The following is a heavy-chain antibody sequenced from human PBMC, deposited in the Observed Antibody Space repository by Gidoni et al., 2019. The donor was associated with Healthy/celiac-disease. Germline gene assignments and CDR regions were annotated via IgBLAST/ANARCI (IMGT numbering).Heavy chain of an antibody. V-gene: IGHV4-39*07. Sequence: QLQLQESGPGLVKPSETLSLTCTVSGGPISSSSYYWGWIRQPPGKGLEWIGSIYYSGSTYYNPSLKSRVTISVDTSKNQFSLKLSSVTAADTAVYYCVRDSWPYYYYGMDVWGQGTTVTVSS. CDR2: IYYSGST. CDR1: GGPISSSSYY. CDR3: VRDSWPYYYYGMDV. D-gene: IGHD2-15*01. J-gene: IGHJ6*02.